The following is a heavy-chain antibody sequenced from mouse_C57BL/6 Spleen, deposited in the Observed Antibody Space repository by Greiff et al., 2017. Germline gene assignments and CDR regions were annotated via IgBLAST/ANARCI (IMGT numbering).Heavy chain of an antibody. CDR3: ARRRLLRSFDY. D-gene: IGHD2-3*01. CDR2: INPNNGGT. V-gene: IGHV1-26*01. J-gene: IGHJ2*01. Sequence: EVQLQQSGPELVKPGASVKISCKASGYTFTDYYMNWVKQSHGKSLEWIGDINPNNGGTSYNQKFKGKATLTVDKSSSTAYMELRSLTSEDSAVYYCARRRLLRSFDYWGQGTTLTVSS. CDR1: GYTFTDYY.